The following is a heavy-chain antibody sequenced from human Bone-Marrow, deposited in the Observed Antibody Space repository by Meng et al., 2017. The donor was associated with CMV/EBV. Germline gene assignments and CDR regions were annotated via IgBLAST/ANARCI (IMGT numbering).Heavy chain of an antibody. Sequence: SETLSLTCTVSGGSISSSSYYWGWIRQPPGKGLEWIGSIYYSGSTYYNPSLTSRVTISVDTSKNQFSLKLSSVTAADTAVYYCARQEGGYCSSTSCANWFDPWGQGNLVTVSS. V-gene: IGHV4-39*01. J-gene: IGHJ5*02. CDR2: IYYSGST. D-gene: IGHD2-2*01. CDR1: GGSISSSSYY. CDR3: ARQEGGYCSSTSCANWFDP.